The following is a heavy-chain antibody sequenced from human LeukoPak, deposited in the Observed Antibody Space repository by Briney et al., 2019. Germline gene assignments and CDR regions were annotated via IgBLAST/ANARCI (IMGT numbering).Heavy chain of an antibody. D-gene: IGHD1-7*01. CDR2: IYFSGST. V-gene: IGHV4-59*04. CDR1: GGAISGYY. J-gene: IGHJ4*02. Sequence: SETLSLTCTVSGGAISGYYWGWIRQPPGKGLEWIATIYFSGSTYYIPSLKGRVTMSVDTSKNRFSLNLSSVTAADTAVYYCARHLRGTGSTRTPYYFDYWGQGALVTVSS. CDR3: ARHLRGTGSTRTPYYFDY.